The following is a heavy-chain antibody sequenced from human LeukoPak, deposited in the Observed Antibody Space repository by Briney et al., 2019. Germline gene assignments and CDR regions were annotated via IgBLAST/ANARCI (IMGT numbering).Heavy chain of an antibody. CDR1: GFTFSSYG. V-gene: IGHV3-30*18. CDR2: ISYDGSNK. CDR3: AKSEMYAKSHYYGMDV. D-gene: IGHD2-8*01. J-gene: IGHJ6*02. Sequence: GGSLRLSCAASGFTFSSYGMHWVRQAPDKGLEWVAVISYDGSNKYYADSAKGRFTISRDNSKNTLYLQMNSLRAEDTAVYYCAKSEMYAKSHYYGMDVWGQGTTVTVSS.